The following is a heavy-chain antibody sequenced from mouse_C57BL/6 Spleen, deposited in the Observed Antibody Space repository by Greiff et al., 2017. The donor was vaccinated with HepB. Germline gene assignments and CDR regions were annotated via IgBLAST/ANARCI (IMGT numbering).Heavy chain of an antibody. CDR3: ARHDYGYAMDY. J-gene: IGHJ4*01. CDR1: GFTFSDYG. Sequence: EVQLVESGGGLVKPGGSLKLSCAASGFTFSDYGMHWVRQAPEKGLEWVAYISSGSSTIYYADTVKGRFTISRDNAKNTLFLQMTSLRSEDTAMYYCARHDYGYAMDYWGQGTSVTVSS. CDR2: ISSGSSTI. V-gene: IGHV5-17*01. D-gene: IGHD2-4*01.